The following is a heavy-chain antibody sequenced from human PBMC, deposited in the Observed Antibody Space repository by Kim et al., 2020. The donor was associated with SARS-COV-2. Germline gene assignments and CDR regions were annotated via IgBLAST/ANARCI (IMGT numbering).Heavy chain of an antibody. Sequence: GGSLRLSCGASGFTVSRYAMSWVRQAPGKGLEWVSTISGSGGRTYYAGSVKGRFTISRDNSKNTVYLQMNSLRAEDTAVYYCAKESGNDYGDQLDYWGQGTLVTVSS. D-gene: IGHD4-17*01. CDR1: GFTVSRYA. V-gene: IGHV3-23*01. CDR2: ISGSGGRT. CDR3: AKESGNDYGDQLDY. J-gene: IGHJ4*02.